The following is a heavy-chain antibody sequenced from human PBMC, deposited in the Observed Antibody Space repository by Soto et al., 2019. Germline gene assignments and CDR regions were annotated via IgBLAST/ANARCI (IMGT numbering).Heavy chain of an antibody. J-gene: IGHJ6*02. CDR3: AKGRSYYYYYGVDV. V-gene: IGHV3-23*01. CDR1: GLRFSDHA. CDR2: ITVDSETT. Sequence: GGSLRLSCVVSGLRFSDHAMNWVRQAPGKGLDWVSFITVDSETTYYADSVKGRFTISRDNSKNTLYLQMNSLRAEDTAVYYCAKGRSYYYYYGVDVWGQGTTVTVSS.